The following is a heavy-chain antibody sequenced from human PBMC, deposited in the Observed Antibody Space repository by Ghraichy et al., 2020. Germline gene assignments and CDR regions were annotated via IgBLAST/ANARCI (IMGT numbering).Heavy chain of an antibody. CDR1: GYTFTGYY. J-gene: IGHJ6*03. CDR3: ARGSPYSSSWPGIYYYYYYMDV. D-gene: IGHD6-13*01. CDR2: INPNSGGT. Sequence: ASVKVSCKASGYTFTGYYMHWVRQAPGQGLEWMGWINPNSGGTNYAQKFQGWVTMTRDTSISTAYMELSRLRSDDTAVYYCARGSPYSSSWPGIYYYYYYMDVWGKGTTVTVSS. V-gene: IGHV1-2*04.